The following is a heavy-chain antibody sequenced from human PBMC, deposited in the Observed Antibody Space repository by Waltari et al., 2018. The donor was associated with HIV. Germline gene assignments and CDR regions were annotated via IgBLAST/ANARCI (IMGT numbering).Heavy chain of an antibody. Sequence: QVQLVQPGAEVKTPGDAVTAFCRASGYTFTSSGISWVRRAPGQGLEWIGWISAYNGNTNYAQKLQGRVTMTTDTSTSTAYMELRSLRSDDTAVYYCARGDSSGYHSDYWGQGTLVTVSS. CDR3: ARGDSSGYHSDY. V-gene: IGHV1-18*01. J-gene: IGHJ4*02. CDR2: ISAYNGNT. CDR1: GYTFTSSG. D-gene: IGHD3-22*01.